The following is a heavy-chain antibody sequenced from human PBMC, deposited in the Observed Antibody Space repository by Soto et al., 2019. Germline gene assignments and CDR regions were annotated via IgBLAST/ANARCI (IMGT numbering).Heavy chain of an antibody. J-gene: IGHJ4*02. CDR3: ASIPPSAVGATSEVDY. V-gene: IGHV3-74*01. CDR2: INGDGSST. D-gene: IGHD1-26*01. CDR1: GFTFSIYW. Sequence: EVQLVESGGGLVQPGGSLRLSCAASGFTFSIYWMHWVRQAPGKGLVWVSRINGDGSSTSYADSVKGRFTSSRDNAKNTLYLQMNSLRAEDTAVYYCASIPPSAVGATSEVDYWGQGTLVTVSS.